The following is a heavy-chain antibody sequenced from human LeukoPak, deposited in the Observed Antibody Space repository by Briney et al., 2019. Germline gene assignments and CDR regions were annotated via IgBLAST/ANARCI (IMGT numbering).Heavy chain of an antibody. V-gene: IGHV3-21*01. CDR2: IDFSGDYI. Sequence: GGSLRLSCAASGFTFNAYSMNWVRQGPGKGLEWVSTIDFSGDYIYYADSLKGRFTISRDNAKNSVHLQMSSLRDEDTAVYYCARTVFSGVVAAQHELDGWGQGTLVTVS. J-gene: IGHJ4*02. CDR3: ARTVFSGVVAAQHELDG. CDR1: GFTFNAYS. D-gene: IGHD2-15*01.